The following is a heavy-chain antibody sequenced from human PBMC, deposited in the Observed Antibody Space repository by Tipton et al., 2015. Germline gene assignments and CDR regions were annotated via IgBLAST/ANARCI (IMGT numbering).Heavy chain of an antibody. CDR2: IYPGDSHT. J-gene: IGHJ3*02. CDR3: ARHVSFYYDTHGSDALDI. CDR1: GYRFTKSW. D-gene: IGHD3-22*01. Sequence: QLVQSGAEVKKPGESLTISCKTSGYRFTKSWIGWVRQMPGKGLEWMGIIYPGDSHTRYNPSFQGQVTISAGKSISTAYLHWSSLKASDTAMYYCARHVSFYYDTHGSDALDIWAQGTMVTVSS. V-gene: IGHV5-51*01.